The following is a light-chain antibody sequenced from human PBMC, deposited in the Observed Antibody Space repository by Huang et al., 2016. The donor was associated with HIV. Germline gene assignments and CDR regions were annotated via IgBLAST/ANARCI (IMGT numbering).Light chain of an antibody. Sequence: DIQMTQSPSAMSASVGDRVTITCRESQHIHKYLAWVQQKPGRVPKCLFYAAASLQSGVPSRFSGSGSGTEFTLTISSLQPEDFATYYCLQHFTFQTPTFGQGTKVEIK. CDR1: QHIHKY. V-gene: IGKV1-17*03. J-gene: IGKJ1*01. CDR2: AAA. CDR3: LQHFTFQTPT.